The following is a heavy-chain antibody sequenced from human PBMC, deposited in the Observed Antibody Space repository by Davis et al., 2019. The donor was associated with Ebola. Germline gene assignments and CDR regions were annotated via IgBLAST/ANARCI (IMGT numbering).Heavy chain of an antibody. CDR3: TTMVVTPGYYGIDV. V-gene: IGHV3-73*01. Sequence: GESLKISCAASGFTFSNAWMSWVRQAPGKVLEWVGRIRSKANSYATAYAASVKGRFTIARDDSKNTAYLQMNSLKTEDTAVYYCTTMVVTPGYYGIDVWGQGTTVTVSS. CDR1: GFTFSNAW. CDR2: IRSKANSYAT. J-gene: IGHJ6*02. D-gene: IGHD4-23*01.